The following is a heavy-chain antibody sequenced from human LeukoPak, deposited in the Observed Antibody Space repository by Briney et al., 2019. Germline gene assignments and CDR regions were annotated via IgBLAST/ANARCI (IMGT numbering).Heavy chain of an antibody. Sequence: ASVKVSCKASGGTFSSYAISWGRKAPGPGLGWMGGIIPIFGTANYAQKFQGRVTITTDESTSTAYMELSSLRSEDTAVYYCARVRFSGSYGWFDPWGQGTLVTVSS. V-gene: IGHV1-69*05. CDR3: ARVRFSGSYGWFDP. CDR2: IIPIFGTA. D-gene: IGHD1-26*01. J-gene: IGHJ5*02. CDR1: GGTFSSYA.